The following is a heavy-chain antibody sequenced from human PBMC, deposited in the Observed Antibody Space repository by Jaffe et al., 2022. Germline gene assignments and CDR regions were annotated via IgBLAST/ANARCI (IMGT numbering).Heavy chain of an antibody. Sequence: QVQLQESGPGLVKPSETLSLTCTISGYSISSGYYWGWIRQPPGKGLEWIGSFYPSGNTYYNPSLKSRVTMSVDMSKNQFSLKMNSVTAADTAVYYCARDGSKWPVVPNWFDPWGQGTLVTVSS. V-gene: IGHV4-38-2*02. CDR2: FYPSGNT. D-gene: IGHD5-12*01. J-gene: IGHJ5*02. CDR3: ARDGSKWPVVPNWFDP. CDR1: GYSISSGYY.